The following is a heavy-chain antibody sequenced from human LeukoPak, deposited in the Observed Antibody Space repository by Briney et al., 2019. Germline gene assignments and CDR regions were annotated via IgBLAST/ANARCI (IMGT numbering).Heavy chain of an antibody. CDR3: ARGEDAFDI. V-gene: IGHV4-34*01. J-gene: IGHJ3*02. CDR1: GGSFSGYY. Sequence: SETLSLTCAVSGGSFSGYYWSWIRQPPGKGLEWIGEINHSGSTNYNPSLKSRVTISVDTSKNQFSLKLSSVTAADTAVYYCARGEDAFDIWGQGTMVTVSS. CDR2: INHSGST.